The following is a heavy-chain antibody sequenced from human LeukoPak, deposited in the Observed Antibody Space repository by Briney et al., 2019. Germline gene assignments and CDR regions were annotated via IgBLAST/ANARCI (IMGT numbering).Heavy chain of an antibody. CDR2: IKQDGSEK. CDR1: GFTFSSYW. CDR3: ATLGHYWVFDY. D-gene: IGHD3-16*01. Sequence: GGSLRLSCAASGFTFSSYWMSWVRQAPGKGLEWVANIKQDGSEKYYVDSVKGRFTISRDNAKNSLYLQMNSLRAEDTAVYYCATLGHYWVFDYWGQGTLVTVSS. J-gene: IGHJ4*02. V-gene: IGHV3-7*03.